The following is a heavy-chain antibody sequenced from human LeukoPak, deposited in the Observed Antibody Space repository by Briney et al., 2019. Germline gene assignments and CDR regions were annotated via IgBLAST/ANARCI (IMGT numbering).Heavy chain of an antibody. Sequence: PSETLSLTCTVSGGSINNYYWNWIRQPPGKGLEWIGYIYYSGSTNYNPSLKSGVTISVDTSKNQFSLRLSSVTAADTAVYYCARGRAYNDAFDIWGQGTMVTVSS. CDR3: ARGRAYNDAFDI. V-gene: IGHV4-59*01. CDR1: GGSINNYY. CDR2: IYYSGST. D-gene: IGHD5-18*01. J-gene: IGHJ3*02.